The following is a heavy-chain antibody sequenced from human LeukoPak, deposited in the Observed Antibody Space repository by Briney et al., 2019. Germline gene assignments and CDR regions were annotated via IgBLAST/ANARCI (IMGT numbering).Heavy chain of an antibody. CDR1: EFTFSSYS. D-gene: IGHD6-13*01. Sequence: GGSLRLSCAASEFTFSSYSMTWVRQAPGKGLEWVSSISGNSRYIYYADSMRGRFTISRNNAKNSLYLQMNSLKPEDTAVYYCARVAEAAAFDSWGQGTLVTVSS. CDR2: ISGNSRYI. V-gene: IGHV3-21*06. J-gene: IGHJ4*02. CDR3: ARVAEAAAFDS.